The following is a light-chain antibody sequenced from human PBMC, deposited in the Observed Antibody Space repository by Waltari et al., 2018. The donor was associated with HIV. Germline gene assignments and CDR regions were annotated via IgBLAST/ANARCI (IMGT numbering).Light chain of an antibody. V-gene: IGKV1-39*01. J-gene: IGKJ1*01. CDR1: QSISSY. Sequence: DIQMTQSPSSLSASVGDRVTITCRASQSISSYLNWYQQKPGKAPKLLIYGESSLQSGVPSRFSGSGSGTDFTLTISNLQPEDFATYYCQQTYSTWTFGQGTKVEIK. CDR3: QQTYSTWT. CDR2: GES.